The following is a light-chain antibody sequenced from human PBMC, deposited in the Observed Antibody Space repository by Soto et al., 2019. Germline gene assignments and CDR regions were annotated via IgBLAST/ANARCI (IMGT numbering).Light chain of an antibody. Sequence: QSVLAQPASVSGSPGRAITISCTGTSSDVGGYNYVSWYQQHPGKAPTMIIYEVTNRPSGVSDRFSGSKSGNTAFLTISGLQAEDEADYFRTSYRDTSTLGVFGTGTKVTVL. CDR1: SSDVGGYNY. V-gene: IGLV2-14*01. J-gene: IGLJ1*01. CDR3: TSYRDTSTLGV. CDR2: EVT.